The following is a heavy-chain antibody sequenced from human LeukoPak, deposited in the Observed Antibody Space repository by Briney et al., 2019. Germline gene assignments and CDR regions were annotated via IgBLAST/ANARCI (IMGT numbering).Heavy chain of an antibody. J-gene: IGHJ3*02. Sequence: SETLSLTCTVSGGSISSSSYYWGWIRQPPGKGLEWIGGIYYSGSTYYNPSLKSRVTISVDTSKNQFSLKLSSVTAADTAVYYCAKGYSTVLTLAGGFDIWGQGTMVTVSS. V-gene: IGHV4-39*07. D-gene: IGHD4-23*01. CDR3: AKGYSTVLTLAGGFDI. CDR1: GGSISSSSYY. CDR2: IYYSGST.